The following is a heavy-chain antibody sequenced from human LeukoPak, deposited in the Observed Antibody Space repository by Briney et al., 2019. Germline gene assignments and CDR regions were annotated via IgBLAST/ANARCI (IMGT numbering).Heavy chain of an antibody. CDR1: RLTFTIYS. J-gene: IGHJ3*02. CDR2: ISSSSSYI. Sequence: GGSLRLSCAVSRLTFTIYSMNSVCQAPGKGLEWVSSISSSSSYIYYADSVKGRFTISRDNAMNAVYLQMNSVRAQDTAGYYGYRGRGICVVGPNEAFDIWGQGTMVTVSS. V-gene: IGHV3-21*01. CDR3: YRGRGICVVGPNEAFDI. D-gene: IGHD1-26*01.